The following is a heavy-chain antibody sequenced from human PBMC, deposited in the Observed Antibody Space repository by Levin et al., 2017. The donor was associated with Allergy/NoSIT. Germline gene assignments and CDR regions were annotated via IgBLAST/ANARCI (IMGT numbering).Heavy chain of an antibody. CDR3: ASLPRSYYYYYMDV. V-gene: IGHV4-61*01. Sequence: SETLSLTCTVSGGSVSSGSYYWSWIRQPPGKGLEWIGYIYYSGSTNYNPSLKSRVTISVDTSKNQFSLKLSSVTAADTAVYYCASLPRSYYYYYMDVWGKGTTVTVSS. CDR2: IYYSGST. CDR1: GGSVSSGSYY. J-gene: IGHJ6*03.